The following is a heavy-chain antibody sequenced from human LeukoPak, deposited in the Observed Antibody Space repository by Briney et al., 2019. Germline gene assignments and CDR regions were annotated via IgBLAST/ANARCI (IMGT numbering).Heavy chain of an antibody. CDR1: GFTFDNYG. CDR2: INSCGTYI. CDR3: ARSVGWGNPLFDF. V-gene: IGHV3-21*01. J-gene: IGHJ5*01. Sequence: GGSLRLSCAASGFTFDNYGLNWVRQAPGRGLEWVSSINSCGTYIYYSDSVKGRFTISRDNAQNSLSLQMNSLRAGDTAIYYCARSVGWGNPLFDFWGQGTLVTVSS. D-gene: IGHD2-8*02.